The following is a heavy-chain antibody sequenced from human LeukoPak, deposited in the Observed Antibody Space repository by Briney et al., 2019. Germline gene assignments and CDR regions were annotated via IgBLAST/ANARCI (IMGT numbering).Heavy chain of an antibody. V-gene: IGHV3-23*01. CDR2: ISDSDSST. J-gene: IGHJ4*02. D-gene: IGHD3-10*01. Sequence: GGSLRLSCAASGFTFSSYAMSWVRQAPGKGLEWVSAISDSDSSTYYADSVKGRFTISRDNSKDTLYLQMNSLRAKDTAIYYCAKDLYLLWFGDWGQGTLVTVSS. CDR1: GFTFSSYA. CDR3: AKDLYLLWFGD.